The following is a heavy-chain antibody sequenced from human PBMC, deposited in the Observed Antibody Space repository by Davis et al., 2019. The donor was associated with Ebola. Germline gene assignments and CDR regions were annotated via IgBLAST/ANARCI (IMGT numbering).Heavy chain of an antibody. J-gene: IGHJ3*02. V-gene: IGHV4-61*01. CDR3: ARAYGDYVGAFDI. D-gene: IGHD4-17*01. Sequence: SETLSLTCTVSGGSVSSGSYYWSWIRQPPGKGLEWIGYIYYSGSTNYNPSLKSRVTISVGTSKNQFSLKLSSVTAADTAVYYCARAYGDYVGAFDIWGQGTMVTVSS. CDR1: GGSVSSGSYY. CDR2: IYYSGST.